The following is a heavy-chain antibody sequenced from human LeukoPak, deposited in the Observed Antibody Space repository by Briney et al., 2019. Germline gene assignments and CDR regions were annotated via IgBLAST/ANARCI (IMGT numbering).Heavy chain of an antibody. J-gene: IGHJ3*02. V-gene: IGHV3-48*03. CDR2: ISSSGSTI. CDR3: ARGKMGWLQPSGDAFDI. Sequence: GGSLRLSCAASGFTFSSYEMNWVRQAPGKGLVWVSYISSSGSTICYADSVKGRFTISRDNAKNSLYLQMNSLRAEDTAVYYCARGKMGWLQPSGDAFDIWGQGTMVTVSS. D-gene: IGHD5-24*01. CDR1: GFTFSSYE.